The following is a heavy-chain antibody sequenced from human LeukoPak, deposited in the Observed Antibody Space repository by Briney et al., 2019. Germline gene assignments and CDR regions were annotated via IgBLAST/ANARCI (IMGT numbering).Heavy chain of an antibody. CDR3: ARDYGPYIGLEDY. CDR2: INPNSGGT. J-gene: IGHJ4*02. Sequence: GASVKVSCKASGYTFTGYYMHWVRQAPGQGLEWMGWINPNSGGTNYAQKFQGRVTMTRDTSISTAYMELSRLRSDDTAVYYCARDYGPYIGLEDYWGQGTLVTVSS. CDR1: GYTFTGYY. V-gene: IGHV1-2*02. D-gene: IGHD5-12*01.